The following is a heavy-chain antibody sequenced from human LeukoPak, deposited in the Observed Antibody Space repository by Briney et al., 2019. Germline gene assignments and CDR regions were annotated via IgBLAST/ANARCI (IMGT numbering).Heavy chain of an antibody. V-gene: IGHV3-74*01. CDR1: EFTFSNYW. D-gene: IGHD3-16*01. CDR3: ARVRHDSDDWFDP. J-gene: IGHJ5*02. CDR2: INPDGTIT. Sequence: GGSLRLSCVTSEFTFSNYWMHWVRHAPGMGLVWVSRINPDGTITNYADSVKGRFTISRDNARNTLFLQMNSLRVEDTAVYYCARVRHDSDDWFDPWGQGTLVTVSS.